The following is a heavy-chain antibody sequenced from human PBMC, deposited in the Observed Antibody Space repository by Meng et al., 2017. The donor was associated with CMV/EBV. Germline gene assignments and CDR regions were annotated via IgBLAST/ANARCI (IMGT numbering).Heavy chain of an antibody. J-gene: IGHJ4*02. D-gene: IGHD6-6*01. CDR2: IIPIFGTA. CDR1: GGTFSSYA. V-gene: IGHV1-69*05. Sequence: SVKVSCKASGGTFSSYAISWVRQAPGQGLEWMGGIIPIFGTANYAQKFQGRVTITTDESTSTAYMELSSLRSEDTAVYYCARVGIGESIAARPILLSFDYWGQGTLVTVSS. CDR3: ARVGIGESIAARPILLSFDY.